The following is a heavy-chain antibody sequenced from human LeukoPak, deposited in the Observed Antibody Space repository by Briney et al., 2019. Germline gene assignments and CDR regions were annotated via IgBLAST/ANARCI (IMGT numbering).Heavy chain of an antibody. CDR3: AQHGYQTSGRPAGGGY. CDR2: IYPGNSDT. J-gene: IGHJ4*02. CDR1: GYTFTNYW. V-gene: IGHV5-51*01. Sequence: GESLKISCKASGYTFTNYWIGWVRQVPGEGQEWMCIIYPGNSDTRYSPSFRGQVTISADKSISTADLQWSSLKASDTAMYYCAQHGYQTSGRPAGGGYWGQGTLVTVSS. D-gene: IGHD6-19*01.